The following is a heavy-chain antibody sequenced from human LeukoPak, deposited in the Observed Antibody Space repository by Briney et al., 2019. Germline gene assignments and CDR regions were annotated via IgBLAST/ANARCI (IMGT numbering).Heavy chain of an antibody. Sequence: SETLSLTCTVSGGSISSHYWSWVRQPPGKGLEWIGNIHDSESTHYKSSLKSRVTISVDTSKNQFSLRLSSVTAADTAVYYCARVLQNYYYLDVWGKGTTVTVSS. D-gene: IGHD3-3*01. CDR2: IHDSEST. CDR1: GGSISSHY. V-gene: IGHV4-59*11. CDR3: ARVLQNYYYLDV. J-gene: IGHJ6*03.